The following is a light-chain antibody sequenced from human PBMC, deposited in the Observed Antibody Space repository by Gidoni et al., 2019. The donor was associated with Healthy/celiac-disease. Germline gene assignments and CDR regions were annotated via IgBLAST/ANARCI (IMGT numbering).Light chain of an antibody. CDR1: QSVSSSY. J-gene: IGKJ5*01. Sequence: EIVLTQSPGTLSLSPGERATLSCRASQSVSSSYLAWYQQKPGQAPRRLIYGASRRATGIPDRFSGSGSGTDFTLTISRLEPEDFAVYYCQQYGSSPPLTFGPETRLEIK. V-gene: IGKV3-20*01. CDR3: QQYGSSPPLT. CDR2: GAS.